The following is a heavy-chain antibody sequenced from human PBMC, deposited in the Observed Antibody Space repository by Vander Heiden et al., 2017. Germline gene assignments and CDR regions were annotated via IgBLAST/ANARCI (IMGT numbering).Heavy chain of an antibody. Sequence: EVQLVESGGGLVQPGRSLKTSCAAPEFTFDDYAMHWVRQAPGKGLEWVSGISWNSGSIGYADSVKGRFTISRDNAKNSLYLQMNSLRAEDTALYYCAKDRDSYYDSSGYYDYWGQGTLVTVSS. CDR2: ISWNSGSI. J-gene: IGHJ4*02. D-gene: IGHD3-22*01. CDR3: AKDRDSYYDSSGYYDY. CDR1: EFTFDDYA. V-gene: IGHV3-9*01.